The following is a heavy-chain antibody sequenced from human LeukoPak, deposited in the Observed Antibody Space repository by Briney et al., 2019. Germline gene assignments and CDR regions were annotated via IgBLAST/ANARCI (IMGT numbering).Heavy chain of an antibody. V-gene: IGHV3-66*02. J-gene: IGHJ5*02. Sequence: GGSLRLSCAASGLSFSSFAMSWVRQGPARGLEWVSLIYADGATHYADSVKGRFTISRDNSKNTVYLEMNSLRPEDTAVYYCARDRAGTKAWVEFDPWGQGTLVTVSS. CDR1: GLSFSSFA. CDR2: IYADGAT. D-gene: IGHD3-10*01. CDR3: ARDRAGTKAWVEFDP.